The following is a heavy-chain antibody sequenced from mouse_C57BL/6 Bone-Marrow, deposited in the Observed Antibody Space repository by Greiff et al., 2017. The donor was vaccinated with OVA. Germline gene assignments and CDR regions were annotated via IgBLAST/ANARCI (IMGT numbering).Heavy chain of an antibody. CDR1: GYTFTDYE. J-gene: IGHJ2*01. CDR2: IDPETGGT. D-gene: IGHD2-4*01. Sequence: QVQLQQSGAELVRPGASVTLSCKASGYTFTDYEMHWVKQTPVQGLEWIGAIDPETGGTAYNQKFKGKAILTADKSSSTAYMELRSLTSEDSAVYYCTRNDYDAYYFDYWGQGTTLTVSS. CDR3: TRNDYDAYYFDY. V-gene: IGHV1-15*01.